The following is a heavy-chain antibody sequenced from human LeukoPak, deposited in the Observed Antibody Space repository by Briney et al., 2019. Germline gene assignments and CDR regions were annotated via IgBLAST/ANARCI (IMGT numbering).Heavy chain of an antibody. D-gene: IGHD6-6*01. CDR3: ARDKEGVSARRGYYYYYMDV. CDR2: IYYSGST. Sequence: SETLSLTCTVSGGSISTYSWTWIRQPPGKGPEWIGHIYYSGSTNYNPSLKSRVTILVDTSKNQFSLKLTSVTAADTAVYYCARDKEGVSARRGYYYYYMDVWGEGTTVTVSS. CDR1: GGSISTYS. J-gene: IGHJ6*03. V-gene: IGHV4-59*01.